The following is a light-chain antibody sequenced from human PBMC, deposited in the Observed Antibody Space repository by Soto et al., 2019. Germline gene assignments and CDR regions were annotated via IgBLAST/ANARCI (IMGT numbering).Light chain of an antibody. J-gene: IGKJ5*01. V-gene: IGKV4-1*01. Sequence: DIVMTQSPDSLAVSLGERATINCKSSQSVLYSSNNKNYLAWYQQKPGQPPNLLIYWASTRESGVPDRFSGSGSGTDFTLTISSLQAEDLAVYYCQQYYSSPHTFGQGTRLEIK. CDR2: WAS. CDR1: QSVLYSSNNKNY. CDR3: QQYYSSPHT.